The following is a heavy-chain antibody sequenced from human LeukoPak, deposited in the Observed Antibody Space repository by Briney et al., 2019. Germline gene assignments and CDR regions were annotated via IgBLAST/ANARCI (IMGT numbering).Heavy chain of an antibody. J-gene: IGHJ4*02. CDR1: GFTVSSNY. Sequence: PGGSLRLSCAASGFTVSSNYMSWVRQAPGKGLEWVSYISSSSSTIYYADSVKGRFTISRDNAKNSLYLQMNSLRAEDTAVYYCASHHPSYYFDYWGQGTLVTVSS. V-gene: IGHV3-48*04. CDR3: ASHHPSYYFDY. CDR2: ISSSSSTI.